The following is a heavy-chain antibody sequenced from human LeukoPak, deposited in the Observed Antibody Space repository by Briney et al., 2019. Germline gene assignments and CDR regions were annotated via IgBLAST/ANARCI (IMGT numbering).Heavy chain of an antibody. Sequence: WGSLRLSCAASGFTFSNAWMSWVRQAPGKGLEWIGRIKSKTDGGTTDYAAPVKGRFTISRDDSKNTLYLQMNSLKTEDTAVYYCTTDLDGTTGYYYYYMDVWGKGTTVTVSS. CDR1: GFTFSNAW. J-gene: IGHJ6*03. D-gene: IGHD1-7*01. CDR2: IKSKTDGGTT. V-gene: IGHV3-15*01. CDR3: TTDLDGTTGYYYYYMDV.